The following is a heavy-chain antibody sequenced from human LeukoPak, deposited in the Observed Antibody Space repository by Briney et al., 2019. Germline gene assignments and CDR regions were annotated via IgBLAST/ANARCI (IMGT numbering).Heavy chain of an antibody. CDR1: GFTFPSSA. V-gene: IGHV1-58*02. Sequence: GASVKVSCKASGFTFPSSAMQWVRQARGQRLEWIGWIVVGSGNTNYAQKFQERVTSTRDMSTSTAYMELSSLRSEDTAVYYCARGGGSYYFDYWGQGTLVIVSS. D-gene: IGHD1-26*01. CDR2: IVVGSGNT. CDR3: ARGGGSYYFDY. J-gene: IGHJ4*02.